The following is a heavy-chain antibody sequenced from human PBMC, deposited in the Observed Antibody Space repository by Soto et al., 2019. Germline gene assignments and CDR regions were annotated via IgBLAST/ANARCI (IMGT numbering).Heavy chain of an antibody. Sequence: QVQLVESGGGVVQPERSLRLSCAASEFTFSNYGMHWVRQAPGKGLEWVAVILNDGSNRYHADSVKDRFTISRDNSKNTLYLQMNSLRAEDTAVYYCARDDEYSGNWMDVWGQGTTVTVSP. CDR1: EFTFSNYG. J-gene: IGHJ6*01. CDR3: ARDDEYSGNWMDV. D-gene: IGHD3-10*01. V-gene: IGHV3-33*01. CDR2: ILNDGSNR.